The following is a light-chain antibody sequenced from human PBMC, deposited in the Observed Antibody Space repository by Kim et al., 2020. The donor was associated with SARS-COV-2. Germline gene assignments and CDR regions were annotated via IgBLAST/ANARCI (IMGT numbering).Light chain of an antibody. V-gene: IGLV1-47*02. CDR2: SNN. J-gene: IGLJ3*02. Sequence: QSALTQPPSASGTPGQSVTISCSGSSSNIGINSVYWYQQLPGAAPQLLIYSNNQRPSGVPDRFSGSKSGTSASLAISGLQSEDEADYYCAAWDDSLSGAVFGGGTQLTVL. CDR3: AAWDDSLSGAV. CDR1: SSNIGINS.